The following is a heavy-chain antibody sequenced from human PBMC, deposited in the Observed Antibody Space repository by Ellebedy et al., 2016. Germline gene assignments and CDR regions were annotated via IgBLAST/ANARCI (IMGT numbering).Heavy chain of an antibody. CDR3: AGNYGAYFDY. D-gene: IGHD4-17*01. Sequence: SETLSLTCTVSGDSISSYYWSWIRQPPGKGLEWIEYIYYSGSTNYNPSLKSRVTISVDTSKNQFSLKLSSVTAADTAVYYCAGNYGAYFDYWGQGTLVTVSS. CDR1: GDSISSYY. CDR2: IYYSGST. V-gene: IGHV4-59*08. J-gene: IGHJ4*02.